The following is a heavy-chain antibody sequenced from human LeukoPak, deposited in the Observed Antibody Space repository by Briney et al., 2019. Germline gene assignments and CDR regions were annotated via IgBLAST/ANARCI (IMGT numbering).Heavy chain of an antibody. CDR1: GFTFSSYA. V-gene: IGHV3-30-3*02. Sequence: GGSLRLSCAASGFTFSSYAMHWVRQAPGKGLEWVAVISYDGSNKYYADSVKGRFTISRDNSKNTLYLQMNSLRAEDTAVYYCAKSQADSSSWYIAHYYYGMDVWGQGTLVTVSS. CDR2: ISYDGSNK. D-gene: IGHD6-13*01. CDR3: AKSQADSSSWYIAHYYYGMDV. J-gene: IGHJ6*02.